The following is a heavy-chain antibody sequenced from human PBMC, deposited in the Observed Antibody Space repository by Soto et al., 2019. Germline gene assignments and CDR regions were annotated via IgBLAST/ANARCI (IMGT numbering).Heavy chain of an antibody. CDR1: GFTVSSYY. D-gene: IGHD6-13*01. Sequence: GGSLRLSCAASGFTVSSYYVIWVRQAPGKGLEWVSVIYSGGTTYYADSVNGRYTISRDNSKNTLYLQMNGLRAEDTAVYYCARGSSWSTEGGYYYGMDVWGQGTTVTVSS. V-gene: IGHV3-66*01. J-gene: IGHJ6*02. CDR3: ARGSSWSTEGGYYYGMDV. CDR2: IYSGGTT.